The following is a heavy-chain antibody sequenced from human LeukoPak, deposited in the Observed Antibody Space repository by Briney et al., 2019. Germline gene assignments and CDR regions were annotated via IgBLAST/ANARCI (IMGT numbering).Heavy chain of an antibody. Sequence: PSETLSLTCTVSGGSISSYYWSWIRQPPGKGLEWIGYIYYSGSTNYNPSLKSRVTISVDTSKNQFSLKLTSVTAADTAVYYCARVLLWFGEAQGFDPWGQGTLVTVSS. J-gene: IGHJ5*02. V-gene: IGHV4-59*12. D-gene: IGHD3-10*01. CDR2: IYYSGST. CDR3: ARVLLWFGEAQGFDP. CDR1: GGSISSYY.